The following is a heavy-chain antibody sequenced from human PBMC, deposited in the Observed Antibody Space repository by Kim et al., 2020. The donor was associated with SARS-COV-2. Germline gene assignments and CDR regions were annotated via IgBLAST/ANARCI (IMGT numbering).Heavy chain of an antibody. D-gene: IGHD4-17*01. CDR2: FNPADDEI. CDR3: ATDHGDYK. CDR1: GYTLTELS. Sequence: ASVKVSCKVSGYTLTELSVHWVRQAPGKGLEWMGGFNPADDEIIYAQKFQGRVTMTEDTSTDTAYMELSSLRSEDTAVYYCATDHGDYKWGQGTLVTVSS. J-gene: IGHJ4*02. V-gene: IGHV1-24*01.